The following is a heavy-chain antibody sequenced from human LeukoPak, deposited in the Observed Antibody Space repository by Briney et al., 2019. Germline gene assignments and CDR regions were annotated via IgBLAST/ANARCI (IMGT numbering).Heavy chain of an antibody. V-gene: IGHV3-74*01. D-gene: IGHD3-22*01. CDR3: ARGHHYYDSSAYYY. J-gene: IGHJ4*02. Sequence: RGSLRLSCAASGFTFISYWMHWVRQAPGKGLVWVSRTNSDGSTTSYAASVKGRFTISRDTAKNTLYLQMNSLRAEDTAVYYCARGHHYYDSSAYYYWGQGTLVTVSS. CDR1: GFTFISYW. CDR2: TNSDGSTT.